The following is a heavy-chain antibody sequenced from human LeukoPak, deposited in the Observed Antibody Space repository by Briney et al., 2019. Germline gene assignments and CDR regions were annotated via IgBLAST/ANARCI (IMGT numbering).Heavy chain of an antibody. CDR3: AREDPTHPDAFDI. V-gene: IGHV1-2*02. Sequence: ASVKVSCKASGYTFTAYYIHWVRQAPGQGLESMAWINPKNGGTNYAQKFQGRVTMTRDTSISTASMEVSRLTSDDTAVYYCAREDPTHPDAFDIWGQGTMVTVSS. CDR1: GYTFTAYY. J-gene: IGHJ3*02. CDR2: INPKNGGT.